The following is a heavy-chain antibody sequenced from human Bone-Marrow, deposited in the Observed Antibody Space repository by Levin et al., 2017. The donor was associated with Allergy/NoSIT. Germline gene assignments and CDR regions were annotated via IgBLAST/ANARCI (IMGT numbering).Heavy chain of an antibody. V-gene: IGHV3-48*01. CDR1: GFTFRDYN. D-gene: IGHD3-10*01. CDR2: ISRSNSTI. CDR3: VRGLDDRWFGEVFGS. Sequence: GESLKISCAASGFTFRDYNMNWVRQAPGKGLEWVSYISRSNSTIYYADSVKGRFTISRDNAKSSLYLEMNSLRAEDTAVYYCVRGLDDRWFGEVFGSWGQGTLVSVSS. J-gene: IGHJ5*02.